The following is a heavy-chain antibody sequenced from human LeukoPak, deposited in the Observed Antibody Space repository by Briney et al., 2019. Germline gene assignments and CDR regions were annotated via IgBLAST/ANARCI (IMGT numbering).Heavy chain of an antibody. Sequence: SGTLSLTCAVSGGSISSSNWWSWVRQPPGKGLEWIGEIYHSGSTNYNPSLKSRVTISVDTSKNQFSLKLSSVTAADTAVCYCARHNYSTSWSGRYFDYWGQGTLVTVSS. CDR1: GGSISSSNW. V-gene: IGHV4-4*02. CDR2: IYHSGST. J-gene: IGHJ4*02. CDR3: ARHNYSTSWSGRYFDY. D-gene: IGHD6-13*01.